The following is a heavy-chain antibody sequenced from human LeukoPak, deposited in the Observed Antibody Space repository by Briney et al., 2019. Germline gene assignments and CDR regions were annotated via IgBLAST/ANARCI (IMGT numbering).Heavy chain of an antibody. CDR1: GFTFSSYA. CDR2: ISGSGETT. Sequence: TGGSLRLSCAASGFTFSSYAMSWVRQAPGKGLEWVSAISGSGETTYYADSVKGRFTISRDNSRNTLYLEMNSLKVEDTAVYYCAKDRVVATTYSYYYYGMDVWGQGTKVTVSS. CDR3: AKDRVVATTYSYYYYGMDV. V-gene: IGHV3-23*01. D-gene: IGHD5-12*01. J-gene: IGHJ6*02.